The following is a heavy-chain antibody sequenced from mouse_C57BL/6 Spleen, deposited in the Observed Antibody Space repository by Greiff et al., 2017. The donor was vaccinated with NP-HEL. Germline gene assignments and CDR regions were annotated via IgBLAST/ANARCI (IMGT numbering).Heavy chain of an antibody. D-gene: IGHD1-1*01. CDR2: ISSGGDYI. CDR1: GFTFSSYA. Sequence: EVKLMESGEGLVKPGGSLKLSCAASGFTFSSYAMSWVRQTPEKRLEWVAYISSGGDYIYYADTVKGRFTISRDNARNTLYLQMSSLKSEDTAMYYCTRDWVSNYNYGGFAYWGQGTLVTVSA. J-gene: IGHJ3*01. V-gene: IGHV5-9-1*02. CDR3: TRDWVSNYNYGGFAY.